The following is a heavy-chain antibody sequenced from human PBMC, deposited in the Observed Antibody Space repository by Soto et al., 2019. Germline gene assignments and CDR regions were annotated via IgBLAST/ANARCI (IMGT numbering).Heavy chain of an antibody. Sequence: QVQLVQSVAEVKKPGASLKVSCKASGYTFTSLAMHWVRQAPGQRPEWMGWINADNGHTQYSQKFQDRVTITRDTSASTAYMDVSSLRADDTAVYYCASRYWTTASCFFYWGQGTLVTVSS. J-gene: IGHJ4*02. CDR1: GYTFTSLA. V-gene: IGHV1-3*01. D-gene: IGHD2-8*01. CDR2: INADNGHT. CDR3: ASRYWTTASCFFY.